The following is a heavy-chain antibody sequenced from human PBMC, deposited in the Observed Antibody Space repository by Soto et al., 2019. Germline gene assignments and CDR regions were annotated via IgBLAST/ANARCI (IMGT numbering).Heavy chain of an antibody. V-gene: IGHV4-31*03. CDR3: ASIFGSDFAY. CDR1: GGSISSGGYY. J-gene: IGHJ4*02. Sequence: QVQLQESGPGLVKPSQTLSLTCTVSGGSISSGGYYWSWIRQHPGKGLEWIGYIYYSGSTYYNPSFRSRVTISVDTAKNQFPLKLSSVTAADTAVYYCASIFGSDFAYWGQGTLVTVSS. D-gene: IGHD3-3*02. CDR2: IYYSGST.